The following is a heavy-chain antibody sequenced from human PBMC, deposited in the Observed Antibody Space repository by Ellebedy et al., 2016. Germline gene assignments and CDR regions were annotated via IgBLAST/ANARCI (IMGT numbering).Heavy chain of an antibody. CDR1: GFIFGNYW. J-gene: IGHJ4*01. V-gene: IGHV3-7*01. D-gene: IGHD7-27*01. CDR3: ARHNWGRFAFDY. Sequence: GESLKISCAASGFIFGNYWMTWVRQTPGTGLQWVANIKQDGSETFHVDSVKGRFSISRDNAKNSLFLQMNSLRVDDTAMYYCARHNWGRFAFDYWGHGTLVTVSS. CDR2: IKQDGSET.